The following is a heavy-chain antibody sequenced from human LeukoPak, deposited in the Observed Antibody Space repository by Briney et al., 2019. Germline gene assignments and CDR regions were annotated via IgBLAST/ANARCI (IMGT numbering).Heavy chain of an antibody. Sequence: SETLSLTCAVYGGSFSGYYWSWIRQPPGKGLEWIGEINHSGSTNYNPSLKCRVTISVDTSKNQFSLKLSSVTAADTAVYYCASGSYYKAHGYWGQGTLVTVSS. CDR2: INHSGST. V-gene: IGHV4-34*01. CDR1: GGSFSGYY. D-gene: IGHD3-10*01. CDR3: ASGSYYKAHGY. J-gene: IGHJ4*02.